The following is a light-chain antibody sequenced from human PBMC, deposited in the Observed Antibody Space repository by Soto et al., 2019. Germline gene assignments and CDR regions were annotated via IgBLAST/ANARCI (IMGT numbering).Light chain of an antibody. Sequence: TRCSSYLSESERDRVTITCRASQSISSYLNWYQQKPGKAPKLLIYAASSLQSGVPSRFSGSGSGTDFTLTISSLQPEDFATYYCQQSYSTPSTFGQGTRLEIK. J-gene: IGKJ5*01. V-gene: IGKV1-39*01. CDR3: QQSYSTPST. CDR1: QSISSY. CDR2: AAS.